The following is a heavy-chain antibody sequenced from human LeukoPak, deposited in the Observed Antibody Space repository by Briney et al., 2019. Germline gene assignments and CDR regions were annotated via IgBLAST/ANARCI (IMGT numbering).Heavy chain of an antibody. CDR1: GYTLTELS. CDR2: FDPEDGET. V-gene: IGHV1-24*01. D-gene: IGHD3-3*01. Sequence: ASVKVSCKVSGYTLTELSMHWVRQAPGKGLEWMGGFDPEDGETIYAQKFQGRVTMTEDTSTDTAYMELSSLRSEDTAVYYCATTIFGVAPPYVWGKGTAVTVSS. J-gene: IGHJ6*04. CDR3: ATTIFGVAPPYV.